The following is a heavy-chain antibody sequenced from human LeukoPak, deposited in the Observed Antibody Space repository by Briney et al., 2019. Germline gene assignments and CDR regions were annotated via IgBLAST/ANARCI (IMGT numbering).Heavy chain of an antibody. CDR3: AFRGYSSSWYTLGY. J-gene: IGHJ4*02. V-gene: IGHV3-23*01. CDR1: GFTFSSYA. Sequence: PGGSLRLSCAASGFTFSSYAMSWVRQAPGKGLEWVSAISGSGGSTYYADSVKGWFTISRDNSKNTLYLQMNSLRAEDTAVYYCAFRGYSSSWYTLGYWGQGTLVTVSS. CDR2: ISGSGGST. D-gene: IGHD6-13*01.